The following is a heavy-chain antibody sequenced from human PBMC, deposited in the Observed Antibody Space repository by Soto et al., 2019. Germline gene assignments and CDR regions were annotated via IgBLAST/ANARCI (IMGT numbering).Heavy chain of an antibody. CDR3: ARDRYCGGDCYSWAFDI. D-gene: IGHD2-21*02. Sequence: SVKVSCKASGGTFSSYAISWVRQAPGQGLEWMGGIIPIFGTANYAQKFQGRVTITADESTSTAYMELSSLRSEDTAVYYCARDRYCGGDCYSWAFDIWGQGTMVT. CDR1: GGTFSSYA. J-gene: IGHJ3*02. CDR2: IIPIFGTA. V-gene: IGHV1-69*13.